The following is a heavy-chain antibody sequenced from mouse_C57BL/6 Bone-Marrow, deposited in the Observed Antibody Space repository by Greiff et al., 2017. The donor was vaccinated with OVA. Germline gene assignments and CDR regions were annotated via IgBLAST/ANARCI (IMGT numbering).Heavy chain of an antibody. Sequence: QVQLQQPGAELVKPGASVKLSCKASGYTFTSYWMQWVKQRPGQGLEWIGEIDPSDSYTNYNQKFKGKATLTVDTSSSTAYMQLSSLTSEDSAVYYGAREDLLWFKDWYFDVWGTGTTVTVSS. CDR2: IDPSDSYT. CDR1: GYTFTSYW. J-gene: IGHJ1*03. V-gene: IGHV1-50*01. D-gene: IGHD2-2*01. CDR3: AREDLLWFKDWYFDV.